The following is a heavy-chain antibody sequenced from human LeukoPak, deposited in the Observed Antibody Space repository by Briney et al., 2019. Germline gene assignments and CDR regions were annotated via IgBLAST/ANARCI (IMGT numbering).Heavy chain of an antibody. CDR1: GFTFSSYG. Sequence: QAGGSLRLSCAASGFTFSSYGMHWVRQAPGKGLEWVAVISYDGSNKYYADSVKGRFTISRDNSKNTLYLQMNSLRAEDTAVYYCAKVFPRPRSNYYYYGMDVWGQGTTVTVSS. D-gene: IGHD2-21*01. J-gene: IGHJ6*02. CDR2: ISYDGSNK. CDR3: AKVFPRPRSNYYYYGMDV. V-gene: IGHV3-30*18.